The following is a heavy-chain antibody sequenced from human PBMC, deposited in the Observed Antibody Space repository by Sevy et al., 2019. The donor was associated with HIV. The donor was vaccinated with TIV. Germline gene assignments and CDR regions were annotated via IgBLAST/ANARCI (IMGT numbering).Heavy chain of an antibody. CDR2: ISYDGSNK. D-gene: IGHD6-19*01. CDR1: GFTFSSYG. J-gene: IGHJ6*02. Sequence: GGSLRLSCAASGFTFSSYGMHWVRQAPGKGLEWVAVISYDGSNKYYADSVKGRFTISRDNSKNTLYLQMNSLRAEETAVYYCAKRVAGTTTNYGMDVWGQGTTVTVSS. CDR3: AKRVAGTTTNYGMDV. V-gene: IGHV3-30*18.